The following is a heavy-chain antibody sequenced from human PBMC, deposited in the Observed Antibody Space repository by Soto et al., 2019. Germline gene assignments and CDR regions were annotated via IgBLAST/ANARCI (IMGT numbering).Heavy chain of an antibody. CDR2: ISYDGSNK. CDR1: GFTFSSYA. Sequence: PGGSLRLSWAASGFTFSSYAMHWVRQAPGKGLEWVAVISYDGSNKYYADSVKGRFTISRDNSKNTLYLQMNSLRAEDTAVYYCARDKVLRFAGRSSNVALDSWGQATLVTVPP. CDR3: ARDKVLRFAGRSSNVALDS. D-gene: IGHD3-3*01. J-gene: IGHJ4*02. V-gene: IGHV3-30-3*01.